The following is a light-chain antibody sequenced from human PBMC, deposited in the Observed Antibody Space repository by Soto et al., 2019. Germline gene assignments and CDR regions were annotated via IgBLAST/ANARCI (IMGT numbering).Light chain of an antibody. V-gene: IGLV2-14*01. Sequence: QSVLTQPASVAGSPGKSITISCTGTSSDVGCYNYVSWYQQYPGKAPKLMIYEVSNRTSGVSNRLSGSKSGITASLTISGLHSEDEADYYCSSYTSSSHVVFGGGTKLTVL. J-gene: IGLJ2*01. CDR2: EVS. CDR1: SSDVGCYNY. CDR3: SSYTSSSHVV.